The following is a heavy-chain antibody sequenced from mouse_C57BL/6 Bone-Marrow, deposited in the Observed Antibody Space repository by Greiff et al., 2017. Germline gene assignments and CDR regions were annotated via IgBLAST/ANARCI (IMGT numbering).Heavy chain of an antibody. CDR1: GFTFSNYW. V-gene: IGHV6-3*01. CDR2: IRLKSDNYAT. CDR3: TGNYGSSLAWFAY. D-gene: IGHD1-1*01. J-gene: IGHJ3*01. Sequence: EVHLVESGGGLVQPGGSMKLSCVASGFTFSNYWMNWVRQSPEKGLEWVAQIRLKSDNYATHYAESVKGRFTISRDDSKSSVYLQMNNLRAEDTVIYYCTGNYGSSLAWFAYWGQGTLVTVSA.